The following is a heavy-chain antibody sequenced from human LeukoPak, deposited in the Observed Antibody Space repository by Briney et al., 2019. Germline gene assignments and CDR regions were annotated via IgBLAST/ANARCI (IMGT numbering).Heavy chain of an antibody. Sequence: GASVKVSCKASGYTFTGYYMHWVRQAPGQGLEWMGRINPNSGGTNYAQKFQGRVTMARDTSISTAYTELSRLRSDDTAVYYCARDPRYCSSTSCPRFDYWGQGTLVTVSS. CDR3: ARDPRYCSSTSCPRFDY. J-gene: IGHJ4*02. V-gene: IGHV1-2*06. CDR1: GYTFTGYY. CDR2: INPNSGGT. D-gene: IGHD2-2*01.